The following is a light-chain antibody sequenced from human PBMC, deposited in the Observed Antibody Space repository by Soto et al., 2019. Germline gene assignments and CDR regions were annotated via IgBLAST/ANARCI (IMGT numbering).Light chain of an antibody. CDR2: GAS. V-gene: IGKV3-15*01. Sequence: EKVMTQSPATLSVSPGERATLSCRASESVSSDLAWYQQKPGQAPRLLIYGASTRATGVPARFSGSGSGTEFTLTISSLQSEDFAVYYCQQYNNWPPLTLGGGTKVEIK. CDR1: ESVSSD. J-gene: IGKJ4*01. CDR3: QQYNNWPPLT.